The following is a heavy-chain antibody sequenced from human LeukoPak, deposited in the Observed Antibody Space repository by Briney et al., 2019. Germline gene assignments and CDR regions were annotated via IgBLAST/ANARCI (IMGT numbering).Heavy chain of an antibody. D-gene: IGHD5-12*01. CDR2: IWYDGSNK. Sequence: GGSLRLSCAASGFTFRSYVMSWVRQAPGKGLEWVAVIWYDGSNKYYADSVKGRFTISRDNSKNTLYLQMNSLRAEDTAVYYCARAIVATIPLDAFDIWGQGTMVTVSS. CDR3: ARAIVATIPLDAFDI. V-gene: IGHV3-33*08. CDR1: GFTFRSYV. J-gene: IGHJ3*02.